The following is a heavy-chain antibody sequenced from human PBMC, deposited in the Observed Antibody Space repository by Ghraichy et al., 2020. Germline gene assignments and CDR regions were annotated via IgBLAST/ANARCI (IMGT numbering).Heavy chain of an antibody. CDR3: ARPAAGPAPYFDY. Sequence: SVKVSCKASGGTFSSYAISWVRQAPGQGLEWMGGIIPIFGTANYAQKFQGRVTITADESTSTAYMELSSLRSEDTAVYYCARPAAGPAPYFDYWGQGTLVTVSS. J-gene: IGHJ4*02. D-gene: IGHD6-13*01. V-gene: IGHV1-69*13. CDR2: IIPIFGTA. CDR1: GGTFSSYA.